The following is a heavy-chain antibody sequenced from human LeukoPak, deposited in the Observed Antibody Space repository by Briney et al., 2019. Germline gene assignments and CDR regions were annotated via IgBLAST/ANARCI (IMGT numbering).Heavy chain of an antibody. CDR3: ARYCSSTNCYKGGFDP. D-gene: IGHD2-2*02. Sequence: SETLSLTCTVSGGSISSGGYYWSWIREHPGKGLEWIGYIYYSGSTYSNPSLKSRVTISVDTSKNQFSLNLSSVTAADTAVYYCARYCSSTNCYKGGFDPWGQGTLVTVSS. J-gene: IGHJ5*02. CDR2: IYYSGST. CDR1: GGSISSGGYY. V-gene: IGHV4-31*03.